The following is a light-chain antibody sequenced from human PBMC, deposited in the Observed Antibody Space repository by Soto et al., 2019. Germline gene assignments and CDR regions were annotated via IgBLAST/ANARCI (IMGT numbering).Light chain of an antibody. V-gene: IGKV1-5*03. CDR3: QHYNSYSEA. CDR1: QTISSW. CDR2: KAS. Sequence: DIQMTQYPSTLSGSVGDRVTITCRASQTISSWLAWYQQKPGKAPKLLIYKASTLKSGVPSRFSGSGSGTEFTLTISSLQPDDFATYYCQHYNSYSEACGHGTK. J-gene: IGKJ1*01.